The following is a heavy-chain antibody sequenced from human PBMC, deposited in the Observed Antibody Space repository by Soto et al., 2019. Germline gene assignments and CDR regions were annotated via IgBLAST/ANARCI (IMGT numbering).Heavy chain of an antibody. V-gene: IGHV5-51*01. CDR1: GFGFINYW. CDR3: ARHAYDFWSGHPNPRYYYGMDV. J-gene: IGHJ6*02. Sequence: GESLKISCKGSGFGFINYWIGWVRQMPGKGLEWMGIIHPGDSNTRYSPSFQGQVTISADKSISTAYLQWSSLKATDTAMYYCARHAYDFWSGHPNPRYYYGMDVWGQGTTVTVSS. CDR2: IHPGDSNT. D-gene: IGHD3-3*01.